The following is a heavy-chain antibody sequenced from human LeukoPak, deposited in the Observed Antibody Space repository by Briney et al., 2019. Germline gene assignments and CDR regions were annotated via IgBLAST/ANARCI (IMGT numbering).Heavy chain of an antibody. CDR1: GGTFSSYA. J-gene: IGHJ4*02. D-gene: IGHD1-7*01. Sequence: ASVKVSCKASGGTFSSYATSWVRQAPGQGLEWMGGIIPIFGTANYAQKFQGRVTITADESTSTAYMELSSLRSEDTAVYYCSITGTKGSLDYWGQGTLVTVSS. CDR3: SITGTKGSLDY. CDR2: IIPIFGTA. V-gene: IGHV1-69*13.